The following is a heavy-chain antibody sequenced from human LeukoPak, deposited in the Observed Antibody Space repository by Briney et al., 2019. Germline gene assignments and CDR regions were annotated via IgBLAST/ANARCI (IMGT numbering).Heavy chain of an antibody. CDR3: EKGTHTPSSSSAGGDYYFDY. J-gene: IGHJ4*02. V-gene: IGHV4-4*07. Sequence: AETLSLTCTVSVGSISIYYWSWIRQPAGKGVEWIGRIYNSGSTNYNPSLKSRVTMLVDTSKNTFTLKLSPVTAANTAVYYCEKGTHTPSSSSAGGDYYFDYWGQGTLVTVSS. CDR2: IYNSGST. CDR1: VGSISIYY. D-gene: IGHD6-6*01.